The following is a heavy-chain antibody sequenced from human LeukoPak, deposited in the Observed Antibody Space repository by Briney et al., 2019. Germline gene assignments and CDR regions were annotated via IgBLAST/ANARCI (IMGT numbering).Heavy chain of an antibody. CDR3: AKVGDCSSTSCYYYYYYMDV. CDR2: ISSSSSTI. Sequence: PGGSLRLSCAASGFTFSSYSMNWVRQAPGKGLEWVSYISSSSSTIYYADSVKGRFTISRDNAKNTLYLQMNSLRAEDTAVYYCAKVGDCSSTSCYYYYYYMDVWGKGTTVTVSS. V-gene: IGHV3-48*01. CDR1: GFTFSSYS. D-gene: IGHD2-2*01. J-gene: IGHJ6*03.